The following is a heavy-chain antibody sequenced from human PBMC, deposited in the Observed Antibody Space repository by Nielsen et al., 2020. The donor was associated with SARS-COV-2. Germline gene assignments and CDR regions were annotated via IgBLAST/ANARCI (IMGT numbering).Heavy chain of an antibody. D-gene: IGHD3-22*01. J-gene: IGHJ3*02. V-gene: IGHV1-46*01. CDR2: INPSGGST. Sequence: ASVKVSCKASGYTFTSYYMHWVRQAPGQGLEWMGIINPSGGSTSYAQKFQGRVTMTRDTSTSTVYMELSSLRSEDTAVYYCARDGYYDSSGSFDAFDIWGQGTMVTVSS. CDR3: ARDGYYDSSGSFDAFDI. CDR1: GYTFTSYY.